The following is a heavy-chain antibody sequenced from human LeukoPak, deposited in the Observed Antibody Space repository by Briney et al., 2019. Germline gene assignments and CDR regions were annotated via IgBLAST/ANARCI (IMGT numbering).Heavy chain of an antibody. Sequence: GGSLRLSCAASGFTFSSYAMSWVRQAPGKGLEWVSAITGSGGTTYYADFVKGRFTISRDNSKNTLYLQMNGLRVEDTAAYYCAKMQGYFDYWGQGTLVTVSS. CDR3: AKMQGYFDY. CDR2: ITGSGGTT. V-gene: IGHV3-23*01. CDR1: GFTFSSYA. J-gene: IGHJ4*02.